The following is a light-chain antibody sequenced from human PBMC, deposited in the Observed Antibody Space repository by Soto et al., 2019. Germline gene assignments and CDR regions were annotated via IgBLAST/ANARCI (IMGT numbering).Light chain of an antibody. Sequence: QSVLTQPPSASGTPGQRVTISCSGSSSNIGSNTVNWYQQLPGTAPKLLIYNNNQRPSGVPDRLSGSKSGTSASLAISGLQSEDEADYYCAAWDDSLNGLVFGNGTKVTVL. CDR2: NNN. J-gene: IGLJ1*01. V-gene: IGLV1-44*01. CDR1: SSNIGSNT. CDR3: AAWDDSLNGLV.